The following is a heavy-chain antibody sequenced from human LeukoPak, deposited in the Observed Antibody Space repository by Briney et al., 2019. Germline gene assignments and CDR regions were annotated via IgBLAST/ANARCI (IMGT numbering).Heavy chain of an antibody. CDR3: AKSKEDCCGSFDP. V-gene: IGHV3-23*01. CDR1: GFTFSNAW. D-gene: IGHD2-15*01. CDR2: ISGSATT. J-gene: IGHJ5*02. Sequence: PGGSLRLSCAASGFTFSNAWMSWVRQAPGKGLEWVSAISGSATTYYADSVRGRFIISRDNSKNTLYLQMSSLRAEDTAVYYCAKSKEDCCGSFDPWGQGTLVTVSS.